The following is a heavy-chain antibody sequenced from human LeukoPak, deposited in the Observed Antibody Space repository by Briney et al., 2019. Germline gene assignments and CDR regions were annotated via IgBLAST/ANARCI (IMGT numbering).Heavy chain of an antibody. D-gene: IGHD1-20*01. Sequence: GSSVKVSCKASGGTFSSYAISWVRQAPGQGLEWMGRIIPILGIANYAQKFQGRVTITADKSTSTAYMELSSLRSEDTAVYYCASHRTHNWNDGTFDYWGQGTLVTVSS. V-gene: IGHV1-69*04. CDR1: GGTFSSYA. CDR3: ASHRTHNWNDGTFDY. CDR2: IIPILGIA. J-gene: IGHJ4*02.